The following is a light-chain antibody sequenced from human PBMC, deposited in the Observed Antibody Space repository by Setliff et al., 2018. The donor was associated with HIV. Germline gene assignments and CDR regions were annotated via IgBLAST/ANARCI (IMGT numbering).Light chain of an antibody. CDR3: CSYAGSSTYV. Sequence: SALTQPASVSGSPGQSITISCTGTSSDIGTYNLVSWYQQHPGKAPKLMIYDVTKRPSGVSNRFSGSKSGNTASLTISGLQAEDEADYYCCSYAGSSTYVFGTGTKGTVL. V-gene: IGLV2-23*02. J-gene: IGLJ1*01. CDR2: DVT. CDR1: SSDIGTYNL.